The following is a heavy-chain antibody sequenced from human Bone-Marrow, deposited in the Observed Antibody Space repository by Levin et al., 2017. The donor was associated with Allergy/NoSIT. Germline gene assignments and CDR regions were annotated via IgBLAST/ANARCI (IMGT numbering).Heavy chain of an antibody. V-gene: IGHV3-9*01. CDR2: MSWDGQRV. J-gene: IGHJ5*02. CDR3: ARGYAAAPASVDA. Sequence: PGGSLRLSCAASGFNFDDYTLHWVKQAPGKGLEWVSSMSWDGQRVGYADAVKGRFTISRDNAKSSLYLQMSRLRPDDTAFYYCARGYAAAPASVDAWGQGALVTVSS. D-gene: IGHD6-13*01. CDR1: GFNFDDYT.